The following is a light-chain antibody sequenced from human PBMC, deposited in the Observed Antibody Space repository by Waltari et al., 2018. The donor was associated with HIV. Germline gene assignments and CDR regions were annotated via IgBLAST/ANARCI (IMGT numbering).Light chain of an antibody. CDR2: AAS. V-gene: IGKV1-39*01. Sequence: DIQMTQSPSSLSASVGDRVTITCRASQSISSYLNWYQQKPGKAPKHLIYAASSLQSGVPSRFSGSGSGTDFTHTSSSLQPEDFATYYCQQSYSTPLTFGGGTKVEIK. J-gene: IGKJ4*01. CDR3: QQSYSTPLT. CDR1: QSISSY.